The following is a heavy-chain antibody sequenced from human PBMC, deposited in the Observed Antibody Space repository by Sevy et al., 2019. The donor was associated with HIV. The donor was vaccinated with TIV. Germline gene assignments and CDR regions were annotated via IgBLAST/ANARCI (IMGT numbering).Heavy chain of an antibody. Sequence: GGSLRLSCAASGFTFSGYWMHWVRQAPGKGLVWVSRITSDGSGTVYADSVKGRFTISRDNAKNTLYLQMNDLRAEDTAVYHCARFSGGALDVWGQGTMVTVSS. CDR2: ITSDGSGT. CDR3: ARFSGGALDV. V-gene: IGHV3-74*01. D-gene: IGHD3-10*01. CDR1: GFTFSGYW. J-gene: IGHJ3*01.